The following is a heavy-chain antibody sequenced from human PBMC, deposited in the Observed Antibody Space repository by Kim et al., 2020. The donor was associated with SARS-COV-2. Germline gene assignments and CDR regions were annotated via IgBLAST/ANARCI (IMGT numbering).Heavy chain of an antibody. D-gene: IGHD1-26*01. J-gene: IGHJ4*02. V-gene: IGHV3-7*03. Sequence: DSVNGRFTISRDNAKNSLYLQMNSLRAEDTAVYYCARDPGGSYPFPHFDYWGQGTLVTVSS. CDR3: ARDPGGSYPFPHFDY.